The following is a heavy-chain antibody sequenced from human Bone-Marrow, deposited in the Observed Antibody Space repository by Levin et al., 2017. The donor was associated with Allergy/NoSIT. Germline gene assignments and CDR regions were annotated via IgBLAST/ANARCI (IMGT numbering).Heavy chain of an antibody. V-gene: IGHV4-59*13. CDR2: IPYSGGT. CDR1: GDSISSYY. J-gene: IGHJ4*02. D-gene: IGHD5-12*01. Sequence: SETLSLTCTVSGDSISSYYWSWIRQPPGKGLEWIGYIPYSGGTNYNPSLKSRVTISIDTSKNQFSLKLSSVTAADTAVYYCARSRVATGNFDYWGQGTLVTVSS. CDR3: ARSRVATGNFDY.